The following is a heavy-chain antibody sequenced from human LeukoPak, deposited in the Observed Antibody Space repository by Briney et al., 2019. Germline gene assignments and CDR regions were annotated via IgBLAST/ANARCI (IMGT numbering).Heavy chain of an antibody. CDR2: ISERGGST. CDR3: AKRGVVIRGLLVIGYHQETYHYDF. CDR1: GISLSNYA. D-gene: IGHD3-10*01. V-gene: IGHV3-23*01. Sequence: GGSLRLSCVVSGISLSNYAMTWVRQAPGKGLEWVSYISERGGSTTYADSVKGRFTISRDTSLNTLYLQMNNLRAEDTAVYFCAKRGVVIRGLLVIGYHQETYHYDFWGQGVLVTVSS. J-gene: IGHJ4*02.